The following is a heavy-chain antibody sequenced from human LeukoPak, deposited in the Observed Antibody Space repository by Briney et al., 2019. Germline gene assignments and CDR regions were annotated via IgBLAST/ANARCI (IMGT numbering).Heavy chain of an antibody. CDR2: INHSGST. CDR1: GGSFSGYY. CDR3: ARGGGYNWFDP. V-gene: IGHV4-34*01. Sequence: SETLSLTCAVYGGSFSGYYWTWLRQPPGKGLEWIGEINHSGSTNYNPSLKSRVTISVDTSKNQFSLKLSSVTAADTAVYYCARGGGYNWFDPWGQGTLVTVSS. J-gene: IGHJ5*02.